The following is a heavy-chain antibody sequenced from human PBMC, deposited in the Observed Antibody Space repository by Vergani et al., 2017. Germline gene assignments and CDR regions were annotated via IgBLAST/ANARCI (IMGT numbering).Heavy chain of an antibody. Sequence: QVHLVESGGGVVQPGRSLRLSCVVSGFTSSYYGMHWVRQAPGKGLEWLAVISYDGTQKYYADSVKGLFTLSRDNSKSTLYLQMNSLRTEDTAVYYCATKSCGTPGCQIGYFREWGQGTLVTVSS. V-gene: IGHV3-30*03. CDR3: ATKSCGTPGCQIGYFRE. CDR1: GFTSSYYG. D-gene: IGHD1/OR15-1a*01. J-gene: IGHJ1*01. CDR2: ISYDGTQK.